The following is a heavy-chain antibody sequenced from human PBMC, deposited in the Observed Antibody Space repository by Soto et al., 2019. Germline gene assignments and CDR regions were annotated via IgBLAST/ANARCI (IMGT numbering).Heavy chain of an antibody. Sequence: QVQLQESGPGLVKPSQTLTLTCNVSGGSISSGNYYWSWIRQPPGKGLEWIAYISYTGSTYYSPSLKSRVTISVDASKNQFSLRLSSVTAADTAVYYCARDDGSGSSHWGQGTLLNVSS. J-gene: IGHJ4*02. CDR1: GGSISSGNYY. CDR3: ARDDGSGSSH. CDR2: ISYTGST. V-gene: IGHV4-30-4*01. D-gene: IGHD3-10*01.